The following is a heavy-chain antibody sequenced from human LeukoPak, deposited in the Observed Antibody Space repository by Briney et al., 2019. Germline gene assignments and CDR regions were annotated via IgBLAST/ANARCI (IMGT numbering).Heavy chain of an antibody. V-gene: IGHV4-34*01. CDR3: AKHYMGSSYNRAVDY. J-gene: IGHJ4*02. CDR1: GGSFSGYY. CDR2: IYYSGYT. D-gene: IGHD3-10*01. Sequence: PSETLPLTCAVYGGSFSGYYWSWIRQPPGKGLEWIGSIYYSGYTYYNPSLKSRVTISVDTSKNQFSLKLSSVTAADTAVYYCAKHYMGSSYNRAVDYWGQGTLVTVSS.